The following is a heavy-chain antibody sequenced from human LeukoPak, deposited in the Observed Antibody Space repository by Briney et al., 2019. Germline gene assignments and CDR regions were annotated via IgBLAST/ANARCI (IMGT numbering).Heavy chain of an antibody. CDR1: GGSISSYY. Sequence: TSETLSLTCTVSGGSISSYYWSWIRLPPGKGLEWIGYIYYTGATYYNPSLKSRVTISLDTSKNQFSLKLSSVTAADAAIYYCARAGYSYGTGYYFDYWGQGALVTVSS. CDR3: ARAGYSYGTGYYFDY. J-gene: IGHJ4*02. D-gene: IGHD5-18*01. V-gene: IGHV4-59*01. CDR2: IYYTGAT.